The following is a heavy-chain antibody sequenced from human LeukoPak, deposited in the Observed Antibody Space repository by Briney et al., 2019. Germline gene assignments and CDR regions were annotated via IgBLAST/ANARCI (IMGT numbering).Heavy chain of an antibody. CDR2: MNPNSGNT. CDR3: ATESSSGPRSYWYCDL. V-gene: IGHV1-8*01. D-gene: IGHD6-19*01. Sequence: ASVKVSCKASGYTFTSYDINWVRQATGQGLEWMGWMNPNSGNTGYAQKFQGRVTMTEDTSTDTAYMELSSLRSEDTAVYYCATESSSGPRSYWYCDLWGRGTLVTVSS. CDR1: GYTFTSYD. J-gene: IGHJ2*01.